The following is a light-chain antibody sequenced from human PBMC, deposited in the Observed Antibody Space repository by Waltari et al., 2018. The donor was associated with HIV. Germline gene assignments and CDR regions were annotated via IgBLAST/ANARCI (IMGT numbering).Light chain of an antibody. Sequence: SYELTQPPSVSVSPGQPASITCSGDNLGDKYACWYQQKPGQSPLLVIYQHNKRPSGIPERFSGSNSGNTATLTISGTQAMDEADYFCQAWDSSNVVFGGGTKLTVL. V-gene: IGLV3-1*01. CDR2: QHN. CDR1: NLGDKY. J-gene: IGLJ2*01. CDR3: QAWDSSNVV.